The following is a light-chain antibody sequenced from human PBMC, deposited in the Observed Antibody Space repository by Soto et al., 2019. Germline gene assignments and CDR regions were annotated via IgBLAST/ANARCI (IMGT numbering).Light chain of an antibody. CDR2: GAS. V-gene: IGKV1-39*01. CDR1: QIIVSH. Sequence: MQMTQSPSSLSASVGDRVTITCRASQIIVSHLNWYQQKSGKAPELLIYGASNLQSGVPSRFSGRGVGTDFSLTISSLQPEDFATYYCEESYTTPRTFGQGTRLEIK. J-gene: IGKJ2*01. CDR3: EESYTTPRT.